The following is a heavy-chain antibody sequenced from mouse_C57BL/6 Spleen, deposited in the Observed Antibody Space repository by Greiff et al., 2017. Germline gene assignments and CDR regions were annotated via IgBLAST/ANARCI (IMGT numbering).Heavy chain of an antibody. CDR1: GFTFSSYA. CDR3: ARAIYYDYDLETWFAY. CDR2: ISDGGSYT. Sequence: EVQLVESGGGLVKPGGSLKLSCAASGFTFSSYAMSWVRQTPEKRLEWVATISDGGSYTYYPDHVQGRFTISRDNAKNNPYLQMSHLKSEDTAKYYCARAIYYDYDLETWFAYWGQGTLVTVSA. V-gene: IGHV5-4*01. D-gene: IGHD2-4*01. J-gene: IGHJ3*01.